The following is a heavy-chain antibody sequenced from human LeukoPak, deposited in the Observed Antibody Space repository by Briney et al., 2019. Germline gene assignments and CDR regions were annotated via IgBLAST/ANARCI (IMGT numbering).Heavy chain of an antibody. CDR1: GYTFTTYA. J-gene: IGHJ4*02. CDR2: ISSYNGNT. Sequence: GASVKVSCKASGYTFTTYAITWVRQAPGQGLEWMGWISSYNGNTIYAQKPQGRVTMTTDTSTTTAYMELRSLRSDDTAVYYCAREGFNRKYDYWGQGTLVTVSS. V-gene: IGHV1-18*01. CDR3: AREGFNRKYDY.